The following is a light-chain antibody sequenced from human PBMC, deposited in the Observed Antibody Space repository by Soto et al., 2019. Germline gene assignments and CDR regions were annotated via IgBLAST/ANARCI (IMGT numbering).Light chain of an antibody. J-gene: IGLJ1*01. CDR1: SSDVGGYNY. CDR3: SSYAGSNNLV. V-gene: IGLV2-8*01. Sequence: QSALTQPPSASGSLGQSVTISCTGTSSDVGGYNYGSWYQQHPGKAPKLLIYDVSHRPSGVPDRFSGSKSGNTASLTVSGLQAEDEVHYYCSSYAGSNNLVFGTGTKVTVL. CDR2: DVS.